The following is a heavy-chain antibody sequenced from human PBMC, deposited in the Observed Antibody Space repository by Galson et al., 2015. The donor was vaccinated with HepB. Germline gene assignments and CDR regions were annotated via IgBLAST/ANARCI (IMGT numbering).Heavy chain of an antibody. D-gene: IGHD1-26*01. CDR1: GFTFSSNG. V-gene: IGHV3-33*01. CDR2: IWYDGSNK. Sequence: SLRLSCAASGFTFSSNGMHWVRQAPGKGLEWVAVIWYDGSNKNYADSVKGRFTISRDNSKNTLYLQMNSLKAEDTAVYYCASRPLYSGSYFGAGGVFDIWGQGTMVTVSS. J-gene: IGHJ3*02. CDR3: ASRPLYSGSYFGAGGVFDI.